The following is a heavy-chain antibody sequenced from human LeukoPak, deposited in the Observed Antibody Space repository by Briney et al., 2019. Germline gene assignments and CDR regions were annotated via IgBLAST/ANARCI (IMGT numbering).Heavy chain of an antibody. CDR2: IYHSGST. V-gene: IGHV4-30-2*01. Sequence: SETLSLTCAVSGGSISRGGYSWSWIRQPPGKGLEWIGYIYHSGSTYYNPSLKSRDTISVNRSKNQFIQKLSSVTAAYTAVYYCARQINWFDPWGQGTLVTVSS. CDR1: GGSISRGGYS. J-gene: IGHJ5*02. CDR3: ARQINWFDP.